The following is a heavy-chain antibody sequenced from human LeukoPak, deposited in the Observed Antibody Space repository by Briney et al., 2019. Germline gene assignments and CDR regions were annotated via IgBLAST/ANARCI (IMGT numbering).Heavy chain of an antibody. D-gene: IGHD3-10*01. CDR1: GGSFTSYY. V-gene: IGHV4-4*07. CDR2: IDTSGTT. CDR3: ARDAKYYYGSRTFFFFEY. J-gene: IGHJ4*02. Sequence: PSETLSLTCTVSGGSFTSYYWSWIRQPAGRGLEWIGHIDTSGTTNYNPSLKSRVTMSTDTSKNQFSLKLSSVTAADTAIYYCARDAKYYYGSRTFFFFEYWGQGTLLTVSS.